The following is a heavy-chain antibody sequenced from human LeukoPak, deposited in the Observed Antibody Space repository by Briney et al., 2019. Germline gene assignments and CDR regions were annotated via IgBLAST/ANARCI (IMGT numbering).Heavy chain of an antibody. Sequence: GASVKVSCKASGYTFTGYYMHWVRQAPGQGLEWMGWINPNSGGTNYAQKFQGRVTMTRDTSISTAYMELSRLRSDDTAVYYCARVAVDTAMVTFNWYFELWGRGTLVTVSS. D-gene: IGHD5-18*01. V-gene: IGHV1-2*02. J-gene: IGHJ2*01. CDR2: INPNSGGT. CDR3: ARVAVDTAMVTFNWYFEL. CDR1: GYTFTGYY.